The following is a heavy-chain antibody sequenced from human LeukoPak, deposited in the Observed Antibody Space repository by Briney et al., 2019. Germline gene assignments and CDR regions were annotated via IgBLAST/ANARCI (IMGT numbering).Heavy chain of an antibody. Sequence: GASVKVSCKASGGTFSSYAISWVRQAPGQGLEWMGRIIPILGIANYAQKFQGRVTITADKSTSTAYMELSSLRSEDTAVYYCARDPGYSYGPLDYWGQGTLVTVSS. CDR3: ARDPGYSYGPLDY. CDR1: GGTFSSYA. V-gene: IGHV1-69*04. D-gene: IGHD5-18*01. J-gene: IGHJ4*02. CDR2: IIPILGIA.